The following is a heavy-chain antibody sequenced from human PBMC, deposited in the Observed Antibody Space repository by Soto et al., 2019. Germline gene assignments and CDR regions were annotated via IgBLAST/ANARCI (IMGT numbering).Heavy chain of an antibody. V-gene: IGHV3-53*01. CDR2: IYSGGST. J-gene: IGHJ4*02. D-gene: IGHD3-9*01. Sequence: GGSLRLSCSASGFTVSSNYMSWVRQAPGKGLEWVSVIYSGGSTYYADSVKGRFTISRDNSKNTLYLQMNSLRAEDTAVYYCARGYDILTGNDYWGQGTLVTVSS. CDR1: GFTVSSNY. CDR3: ARGYDILTGNDY.